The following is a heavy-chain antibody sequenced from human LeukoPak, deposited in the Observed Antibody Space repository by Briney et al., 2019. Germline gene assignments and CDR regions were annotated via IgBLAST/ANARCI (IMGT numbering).Heavy chain of an antibody. CDR3: ARGGGITMIVVVTAPFDY. CDR2: INHSGST. V-gene: IGHV4-34*01. D-gene: IGHD3-22*01. CDR1: GGSFSGYY. J-gene: IGHJ4*02. Sequence: PSETLSLTCAVYGGSFSGYYWSRIRQPPGKGLEWIGEINHSGSTNYNPSLKSRVTISVDTSKNQFSLKLSSVTAADTAVYYCARGGGITMIVVVTAPFDYWGQGTLVTVSS.